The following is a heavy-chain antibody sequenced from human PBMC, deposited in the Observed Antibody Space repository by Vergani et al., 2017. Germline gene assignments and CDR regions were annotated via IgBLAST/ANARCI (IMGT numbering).Heavy chain of an antibody. CDR2: IDHTGRP. Sequence: QVHLQQWGGGLLKPSETLSLTCVVNGGSFTSYHWTWIRQSPGEGLEWVGDIDHTGRPDYNTSLKSRLTMSVDKSRNQFSLTLNSVTATDTAIYFCARVNTETNGHLYYYYYMDVWGQGTAVTVS. J-gene: IGHJ6*03. V-gene: IGHV4-34*01. CDR3: ARVNTETNGHLYYYYYMDV. D-gene: IGHD4-11*01. CDR1: GGSFTSYH.